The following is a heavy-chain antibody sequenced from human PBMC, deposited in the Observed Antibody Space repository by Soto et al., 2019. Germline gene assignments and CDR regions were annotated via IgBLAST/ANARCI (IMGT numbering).Heavy chain of an antibody. CDR3: AKDQKGALGPRQLDY. D-gene: IGHD6-25*01. CDR2: INHSGGST. Sequence: GGSLRLSCAASGFTISSYWMHWIRQAPGKGLEWVSAINHSGGSTYHADPVKGRFTISRDNSKNTLYLQMNSLRAEDTAVYYCAKDQKGALGPRQLDYWGQGTLVTV. V-gene: IGHV3-23*01. J-gene: IGHJ4*02. CDR1: GFTISSYW.